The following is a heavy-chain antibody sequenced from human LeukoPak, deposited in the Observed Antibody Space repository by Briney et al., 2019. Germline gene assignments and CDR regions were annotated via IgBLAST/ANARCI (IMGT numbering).Heavy chain of an antibody. Sequence: PSETLSFTCAVYGGSFSGYYWSWIRQPPGKGLEWIGEINHSGSTNYNPSLKSRVTISVDTSKNQFSLKLSSVTAADTAVCYCARGKIVVVVAATANWFDPWGQGTLVTVSS. CDR1: GGSFSGYY. CDR2: INHSGST. J-gene: IGHJ5*02. D-gene: IGHD2-15*01. V-gene: IGHV4-34*01. CDR3: ARGKIVVVVAATANWFDP.